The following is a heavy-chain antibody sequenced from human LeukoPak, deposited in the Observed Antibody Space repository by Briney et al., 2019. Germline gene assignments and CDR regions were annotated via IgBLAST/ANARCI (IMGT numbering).Heavy chain of an antibody. Sequence: SGNVSCKASAGTFSTYSISWVRQAPGQWREWIGRIIPILGIENYAQKFQGRVTITADNSTSTAYMELSSLRSEDTAVYYCASDDLGELSPRGYWGQGTLVTVSS. CDR3: ASDDLGELSPRGY. CDR1: AGTFSTYS. V-gene: IGHV1-69*04. J-gene: IGHJ4*02. D-gene: IGHD3-16*02. CDR2: IIPILGIE.